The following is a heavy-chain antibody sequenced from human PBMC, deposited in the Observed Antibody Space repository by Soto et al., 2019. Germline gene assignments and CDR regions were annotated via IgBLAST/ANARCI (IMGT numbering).Heavy chain of an antibody. CDR1: GFTFSSYA. Sequence: QVQLVESGGGVVQPGRSLRLSCAASGFTFSSYAMHWVRQAPGKGLEWVAVISYDGSHKYYADSVKGRFTISRDNSKNTLYLQMNSLRAEDTAVYYCARPHYSDSFDYWGQGTLVTVSS. CDR2: ISYDGSHK. J-gene: IGHJ4*02. CDR3: ARPHYSDSFDY. D-gene: IGHD3-22*01. V-gene: IGHV3-30-3*01.